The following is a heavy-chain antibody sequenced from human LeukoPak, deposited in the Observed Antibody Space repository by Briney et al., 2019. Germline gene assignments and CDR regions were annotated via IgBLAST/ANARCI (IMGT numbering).Heavy chain of an antibody. CDR3: AKANAMDV. CDR1: GFTFSNAW. J-gene: IGHJ6*02. Sequence: GGSLRLSCAASGFTFSNAWMTWVRQAPGKGLEWVANVNQDGSERYYVNSVRGRFTISRDNAKNSLDLQMNSLRAEDTALYFCAKANAMDVWGQGTTVTVSS. CDR2: VNQDGSER. V-gene: IGHV3-7*01.